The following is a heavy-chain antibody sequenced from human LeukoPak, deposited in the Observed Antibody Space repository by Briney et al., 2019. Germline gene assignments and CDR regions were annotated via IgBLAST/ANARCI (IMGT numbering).Heavy chain of an antibody. Sequence: SETLSLTCAVYGGSFSGYYWSWIRQPPGKGLEWIGEINHSGSTNHNPSLENRVTISVDTSKNQFSLKLSSVTAADTAVYYCARRPNWNVFYYYYMDVWGKGTTVTVSS. CDR1: GGSFSGYY. CDR2: INHSGST. J-gene: IGHJ6*03. CDR3: ARRPNWNVFYYYYMDV. V-gene: IGHV4-34*01. D-gene: IGHD1-1*01.